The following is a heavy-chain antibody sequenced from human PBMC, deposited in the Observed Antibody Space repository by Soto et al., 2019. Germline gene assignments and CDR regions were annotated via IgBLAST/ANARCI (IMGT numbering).Heavy chain of an antibody. V-gene: IGHV2-5*02. CDR1: GFSLSNSGVG. CDR2: IYGDNDK. Sequence: QITLKESGPSPVQPTQTLTMTCTFSGFSLSNSGVGVAWIRQPPGKALEWLALIYGDNDKRYSPPLKTRLTITNDTSKDQVVLTMTNRHPVDTATYYCAHCTLHDYGDYDPGTSHVFDSWGQGTLVTVSS. J-gene: IGHJ4*02. D-gene: IGHD4-17*01. CDR3: AHCTLHDYGDYDPGTSHVFDS.